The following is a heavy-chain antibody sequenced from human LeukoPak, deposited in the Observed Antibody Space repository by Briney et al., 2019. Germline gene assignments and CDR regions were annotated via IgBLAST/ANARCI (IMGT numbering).Heavy chain of an antibody. D-gene: IGHD1-26*01. CDR1: GFTVSSNY. V-gene: IGHV3-53*01. CDR3: ARGGSYLSAFDI. J-gene: IGHJ3*02. CDR2: IYSGGST. Sequence: GGSVRLSCAAYGFTVSSNYMSWFRQAPGKGLEWVSIIYSGGSTFYADSVKGRFTISRDNSKNTLYLQMNSLRAEDTAVYYCARGGSYLSAFDIWGQGTMVTVSS.